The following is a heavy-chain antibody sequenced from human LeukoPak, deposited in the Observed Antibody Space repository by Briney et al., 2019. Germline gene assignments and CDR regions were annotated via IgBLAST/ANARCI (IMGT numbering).Heavy chain of an antibody. CDR3: ARADISVVVTATPVGYFDY. J-gene: IGHJ4*02. CDR2: IFTTGNT. Sequence: SETLSLTCTVSGGSISTFYWSWIRQPAGKGLEWIGRIFTTGNTNYNPSLKSRVTMSVDTSKNQFSLKLSSVTAADTAVYYCARADISVVVTATPVGYFDYWGQGTLVTVSS. CDR1: GGSISTFY. V-gene: IGHV4-4*07. D-gene: IGHD2-21*02.